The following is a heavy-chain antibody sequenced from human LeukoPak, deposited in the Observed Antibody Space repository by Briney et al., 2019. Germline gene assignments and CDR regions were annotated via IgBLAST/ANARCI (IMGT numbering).Heavy chain of an antibody. CDR2: ISSSSVRSTI. J-gene: IGHJ4*02. Sequence: PGESLRLSCAASGFAFSGYSMTWVRQAPGKGLEWVSYISSSSVRSTIYYADSVKGRFIISRDNAKNSLYLQVNSLRVDDTAIYYCARKNGYCSSTSCYLFDYWGQGALVAVSS. CDR1: GFAFSGYS. V-gene: IGHV3-48*01. CDR3: ARKNGYCSSTSCYLFDY. D-gene: IGHD2-2*01.